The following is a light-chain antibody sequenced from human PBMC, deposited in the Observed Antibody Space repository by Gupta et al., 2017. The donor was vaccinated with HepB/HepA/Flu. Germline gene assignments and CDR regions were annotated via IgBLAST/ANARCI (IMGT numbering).Light chain of an antibody. CDR3: LQDYSYPRT. CDR2: AAS. CDR1: QGIKRD. V-gene: IGKV1-6*01. J-gene: IGKJ1*01. Sequence: IQMTQSPSFLSASVGDRVTITCRASQGIKRDLGWYQHKPGKAPKLLIFAASSLQPGVPSRFSGSGSGTDFSLTISSLQPEDFATYYCLQDYSYPRTFGQGTKVEIK.